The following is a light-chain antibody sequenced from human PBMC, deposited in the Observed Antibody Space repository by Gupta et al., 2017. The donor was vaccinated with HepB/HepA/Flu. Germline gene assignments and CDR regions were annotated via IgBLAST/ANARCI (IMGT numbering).Light chain of an antibody. J-gene: IGKJ1*01. Sequence: DTQMTQSRSSLSASVGDRVTITCRASQSISSSLNWYQQRTGKAPKLLIYYATTLQSGVPSRFSGSGSGTDFSLSIVSLQPEDFVTYYCQQNYRTPKTFGQGTRVEVK. CDR3: QQNYRTPKT. CDR1: QSISSS. CDR2: YAT. V-gene: IGKV1-39*01.